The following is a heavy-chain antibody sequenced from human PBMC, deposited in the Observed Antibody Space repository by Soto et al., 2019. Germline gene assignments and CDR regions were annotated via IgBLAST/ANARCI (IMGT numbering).Heavy chain of an antibody. Sequence: GGALRLSCAASGFSFSNYWMHWVRQAPGKGLVWVSRIKDEGGSTNYADSVKGRFTISRDNSNNTLYLQMNSLRAEDTAVYYCAKDPTSYDSSAQFDSWGQGSLVTVSS. D-gene: IGHD3-22*01. CDR2: IKDEGGST. CDR3: AKDPTSYDSSAQFDS. CDR1: GFSFSNYW. J-gene: IGHJ4*02. V-gene: IGHV3-74*01.